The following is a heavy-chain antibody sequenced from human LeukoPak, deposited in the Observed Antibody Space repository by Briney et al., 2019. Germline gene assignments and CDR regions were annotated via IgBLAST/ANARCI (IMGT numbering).Heavy chain of an antibody. V-gene: IGHV5-51*01. Sequence: GEALQIYCQGSGYSFTCYWIGWVRQMPGQGLGGKWTIYLHNSDTIYGPSFQGQVTISADKSISTAYLQWSSVKASDTAMYYCARGVDTAMVTFGYWGPVTLVTVS. CDR3: ARGVDTAMVTFGY. CDR2: IYLHNSDT. J-gene: IGHJ4*02. D-gene: IGHD5-18*01. CDR1: GYSFTCYW.